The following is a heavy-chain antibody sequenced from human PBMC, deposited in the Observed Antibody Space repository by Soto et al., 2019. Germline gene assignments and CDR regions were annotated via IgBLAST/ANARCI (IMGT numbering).Heavy chain of an antibody. J-gene: IGHJ4*02. V-gene: IGHV3-30*18. CDR3: AKDPGDHDSSGYYYGIDY. CDR1: GCTFSSYG. D-gene: IGHD3-22*01. Sequence: GSLTLSCAASGCTFSSYGMHWVRQAAGKGLEWVAVISYDGSNKYYADSVKGRLTISRDNSKNTLYLQMNRLRAEDTAVYYSAKDPGDHDSSGYYYGIDYWGQGTLVTVSS. CDR2: ISYDGSNK.